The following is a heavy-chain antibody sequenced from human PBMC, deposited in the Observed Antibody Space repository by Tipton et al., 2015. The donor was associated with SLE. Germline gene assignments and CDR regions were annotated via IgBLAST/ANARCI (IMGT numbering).Heavy chain of an antibody. V-gene: IGHV6-1*01. Sequence: GLVKPSQTLSLTCAISGDSVSSNSAAWNWIRQSPSRGLEWLGRTYYRSKWYNDYAVSVKSRITINPDTSKNQFSLKLSSVTAADTAVYYCARVPVYGGNTGAFDIWGQGTMVTVSS. D-gene: IGHD4-23*01. J-gene: IGHJ3*02. CDR2: TYYRSKWYN. CDR3: ARVPVYGGNTGAFDI. CDR1: GDSVSSNSAA.